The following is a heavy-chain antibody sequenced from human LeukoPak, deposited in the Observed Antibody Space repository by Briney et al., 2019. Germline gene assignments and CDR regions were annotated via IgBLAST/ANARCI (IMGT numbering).Heavy chain of an antibody. CDR1: GDSMTSSNHY. CDR3: ARRSHCTGGSCYPV. CDR2: IYYDGNT. Sequence: SETLSLTCTVSGDSMTSSNHYWVWIRPPPGKGLEWIGSIYYDGNTYYNPSLKSRVTISQDTSKNQFSLKVSSVTAADTAVYHCARRSHCTGGSCYPVWGQGTTVTVSS. V-gene: IGHV4-39*01. D-gene: IGHD2-15*01. J-gene: IGHJ6*02.